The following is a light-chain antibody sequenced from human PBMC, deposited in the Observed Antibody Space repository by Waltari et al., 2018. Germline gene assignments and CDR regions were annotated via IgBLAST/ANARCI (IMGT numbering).Light chain of an antibody. Sequence: IVMTQSPDSLAVSLGERVTTHCKSSQSLLYASNSMHYLAWYQHKPGQSPKLLIYWASTRESGAPDRFSGSASGTDFTLTINGLQAEDVAVYYCQQYYSAPLTFGGGTKLEIK. CDR1: QSLLYASNSMHY. CDR2: WAS. J-gene: IGKJ4*01. CDR3: QQYYSAPLT. V-gene: IGKV4-1*01.